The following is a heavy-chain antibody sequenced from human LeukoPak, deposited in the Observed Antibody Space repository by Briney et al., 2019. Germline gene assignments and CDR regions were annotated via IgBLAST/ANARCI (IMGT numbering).Heavy chain of an antibody. CDR2: IYTSGST. J-gene: IGHJ3*02. CDR1: GGSISSGSYY. D-gene: IGHD4-17*01. CDR3: ARDRVRYGDYNAFDI. Sequence: PSETLSLTCTVSGGSISSGSYYWSWIRQPAGKGLEWIGRIYTSGSTNYNPSLKSRVTISVDTSKNQFSLKLSSVTAADTAVYYCARDRVRYGDYNAFDIWGQGTMVTVSS. V-gene: IGHV4-61*02.